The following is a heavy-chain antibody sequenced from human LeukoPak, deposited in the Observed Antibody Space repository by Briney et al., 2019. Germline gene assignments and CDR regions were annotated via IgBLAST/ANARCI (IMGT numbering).Heavy chain of an antibody. CDR2: IWDDGSNK. CDR3: ARDSIVVVPAAIVYYYGMDV. V-gene: IGHV3-33*01. J-gene: IGHJ6*02. D-gene: IGHD2-2*01. CDR1: GFTFSSYG. Sequence: PGRSLRLSCAASGFTFSSYGIHWVRQAPSKGLEWVAAIWDDGSNKYYADSVKARFTISRDNSKNPLYLQMNSLRAEDTAVYYCARDSIVVVPAAIVYYYGMDVWGQGTTVTVSS.